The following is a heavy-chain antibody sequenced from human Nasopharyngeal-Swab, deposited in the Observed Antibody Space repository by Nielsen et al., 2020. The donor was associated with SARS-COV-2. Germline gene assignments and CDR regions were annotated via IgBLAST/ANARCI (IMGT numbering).Heavy chain of an antibody. V-gene: IGHV3-30*03. D-gene: IGHD6-6*01. J-gene: IGHJ4*02. CDR3: ARSEYSSSH. Sequence: GESLKISCAASGFTFTSYNMHWVRQAPGKGLEWVALMFSDGSDQYYADSVKGRFTISRDNSKNTLYLQMNSLRAEDTAVYYCARSEYSSSHWGQGTLVTVSS. CDR1: GFTFTSYN. CDR2: MFSDGSDQ.